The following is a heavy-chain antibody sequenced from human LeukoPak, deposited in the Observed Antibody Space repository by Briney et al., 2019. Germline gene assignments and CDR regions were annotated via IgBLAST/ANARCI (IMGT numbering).Heavy chain of an antibody. CDR3: ARRRLDTAMDYPSYFDY. Sequence: GGSLRLSCAASGFTFSSYSMNWVRQAPGKGLEWVSYISSSSSTIYYADSVKGRFTISRDNAKNSLYLQMNSLRAEDTAVYYCARRRLDTAMDYPSYFDYWGQGTLVTVSS. D-gene: IGHD5-18*01. J-gene: IGHJ4*02. CDR1: GFTFSSYS. V-gene: IGHV3-48*04. CDR2: ISSSSSTI.